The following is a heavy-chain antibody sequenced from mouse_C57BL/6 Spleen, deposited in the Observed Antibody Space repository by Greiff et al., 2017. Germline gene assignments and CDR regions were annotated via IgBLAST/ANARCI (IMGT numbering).Heavy chain of an antibody. V-gene: IGHV2-2*01. J-gene: IGHJ4*01. CDR1: GFSLTSYG. Sequence: VQGVESGPGLVQPSQSLSITCTVSGFSLTSYGVHWVRQSPGKGLEWLGVIWSGGSTDYNAAFISRLSISKDNSKSQVFFKMNSLQADDTAIYYCARNYGSSSYYAMDYWGQGTSVTVSS. CDR2: IWSGGST. D-gene: IGHD1-1*01. CDR3: ARNYGSSSYYAMDY.